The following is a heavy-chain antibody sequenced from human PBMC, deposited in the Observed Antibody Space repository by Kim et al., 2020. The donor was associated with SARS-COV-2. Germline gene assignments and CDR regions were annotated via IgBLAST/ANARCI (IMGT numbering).Heavy chain of an antibody. D-gene: IGHD6-13*01. CDR1: GFTFSSYG. CDR3: AKDTLEYSSSWYFNYYYGMDG. J-gene: IGHJ6*02. V-gene: IGHV3-33*06. Sequence: GGSLRLSCAASGFTFSSYGMHWVRQAPGKGLEWVAVIWYDGSNKYYADSVKGRFTISRDNSKNTLYLQMNSLRAEDTAVYYCAKDTLEYSSSWYFNYYYGMDGWGQGTTVTVSS. CDR2: IWYDGSNK.